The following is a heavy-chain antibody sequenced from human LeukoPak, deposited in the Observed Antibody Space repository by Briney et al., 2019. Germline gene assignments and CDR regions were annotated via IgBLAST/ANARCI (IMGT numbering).Heavy chain of an antibody. D-gene: IGHD2-15*01. J-gene: IGHJ4*02. V-gene: IGHV4-34*01. CDR1: GGSSSGYY. CDR3: ARAGGSWESYFDY. Sequence: SETLSLTCAVYGGSSSGYYWSWIRQPPGKGLEWIGEINHSGSTNYNPSLKSRVTISVDTSKNQFSLKLSSVTAADTAVYYCARAGGSWESYFDYWGQGTLVTVSS. CDR2: INHSGST.